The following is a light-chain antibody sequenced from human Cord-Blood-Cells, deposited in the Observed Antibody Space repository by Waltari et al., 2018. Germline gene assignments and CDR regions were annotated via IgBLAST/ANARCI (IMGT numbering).Light chain of an antibody. Sequence: QSALTQPRPVSWSPGQSVPISCTGTSSYVGCYNILSWSQQHTGKAPKLMIYDVSKRPSGVPDRFSGSKSGNTASLTISGLQAEDEADYYCCSYAGSYTFSVVFGGGTKLTVL. CDR3: CSYAGSYTFSVV. J-gene: IGLJ2*01. V-gene: IGLV2-11*01. CDR2: DVS. CDR1: SSYVGCYNI.